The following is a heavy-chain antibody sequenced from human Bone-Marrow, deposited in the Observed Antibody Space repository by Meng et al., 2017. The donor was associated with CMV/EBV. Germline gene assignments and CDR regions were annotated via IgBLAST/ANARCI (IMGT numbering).Heavy chain of an antibody. CDR2: ISCYNGDT. D-gene: IGHD6-19*01. Sequence: QVQLLQSGGEVKKPGASVMGSCRASGYTFTHHGISWIRQAPGQGLEWLGWISCYNGDTIYAQKVQGRFTMTMDKSASTAYMDLRSLRSDDTAIYYCARDPSNTSGRYAYFDSWGQGTLVTVSS. CDR1: GYTFTHHG. V-gene: IGHV1-18*01. CDR3: ARDPSNTSGRYAYFDS. J-gene: IGHJ4*02.